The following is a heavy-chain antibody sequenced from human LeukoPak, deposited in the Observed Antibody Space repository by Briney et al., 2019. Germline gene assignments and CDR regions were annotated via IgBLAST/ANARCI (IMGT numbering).Heavy chain of an antibody. J-gene: IGHJ4*02. D-gene: IGHD6-19*01. CDR3: VRDRHTVAVAATLDY. CDR1: GFTFSSYG. CDR2: INPNSGDT. V-gene: IGHV1-2*02. Sequence: PARSLRLSCAASGFTFSSYGMHWVRQAPGQGLEWMGWINPNSGDTKYAQNFQGRVTMTRDTSITTTYMELSSLSSDDTAVYYCVRDRHTVAVAATLDYWGQGTLVIASS.